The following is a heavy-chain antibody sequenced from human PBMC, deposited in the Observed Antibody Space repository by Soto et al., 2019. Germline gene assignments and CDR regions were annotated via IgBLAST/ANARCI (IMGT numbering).Heavy chain of an antibody. D-gene: IGHD3-3*01. Sequence: QVQLVESGGGVVQPGRSLRLSCAASGLPFSVYGMHWVRQAPGKGLEGVAVIWYDGSDKYYADSVKGRFTISRDNSKITLYLPMNSLTAEDTAVYYCASQYNFWSASGFWGQGALVTVSS. CDR3: ASQYNFWSASGF. CDR1: GLPFSVYG. J-gene: IGHJ4*02. V-gene: IGHV3-33*01. CDR2: IWYDGSDK.